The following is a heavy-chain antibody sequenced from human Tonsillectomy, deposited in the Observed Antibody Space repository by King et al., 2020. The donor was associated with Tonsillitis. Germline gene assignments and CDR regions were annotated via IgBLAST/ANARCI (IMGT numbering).Heavy chain of an antibody. V-gene: IGHV3-21*01. CDR2: ISSSSSYI. J-gene: IGHJ4*02. Sequence: VQLVESGGGLVKPGGSLRLSCVVSGFTFSSYSMNWVRQAPGKGLDWVSCISSSSSYIYYADSMKGRFTISRDNAKNSLYLQMNSLRAEDTAMYYCARAQIVCSVGSGYPPFDYGAREPWSPSPQ. CDR1: GFTFSSYS. D-gene: IGHD2-15*01. CDR3: ARAQIVCSVGSGYPPFDY.